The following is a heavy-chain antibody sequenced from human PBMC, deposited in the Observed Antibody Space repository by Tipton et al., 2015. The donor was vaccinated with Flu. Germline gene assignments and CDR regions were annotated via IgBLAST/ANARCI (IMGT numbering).Heavy chain of an antibody. V-gene: IGHV5-51*01. CDR1: GYSFTSYW. J-gene: IGHJ3*02. CDR2: IYPGDSDT. Sequence: VQLVQSGAEVKKPGESLKISCKGSGYSFTSYWIGWVRQMPGKGPEWMGIIYPGDSDTRYSPSFQGQVTISADKSISTAYLQWSNLKASDTAMYYCARRGIAAAGTQDDAFDIWGQGTMVTVSS. CDR3: ARRGIAAAGTQDDAFDI. D-gene: IGHD6-13*01.